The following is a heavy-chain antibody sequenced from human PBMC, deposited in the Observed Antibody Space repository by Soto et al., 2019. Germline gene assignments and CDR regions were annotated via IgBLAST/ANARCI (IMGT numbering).Heavy chain of an antibody. Sequence: EVQLVESGGGLVKPGGSLRLSCAASGFTFNTYDMNWVRQAPGKWLEWVSSITTSSAYIYYADSLKGRITIARDNAKNSLFLQMSSLGAEVTAVYYCVRSGTARLLRHSWFDTWGQGTLVTVSP. CDR1: GFTFNTYD. J-gene: IGHJ5*02. V-gene: IGHV3-21*01. CDR3: VRSGTARLLRHSWFDT. D-gene: IGHD2-21*01. CDR2: ITTSSAYI.